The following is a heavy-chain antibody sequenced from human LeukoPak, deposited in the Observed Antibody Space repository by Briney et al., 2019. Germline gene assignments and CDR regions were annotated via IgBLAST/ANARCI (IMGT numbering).Heavy chain of an antibody. CDR2: ISGSGYST. CDR1: GFTFSSYA. J-gene: IGHJ4*02. Sequence: QSGGSLRLSCAASGFTFSSYAMSWVRQAPGKGLEWVSGISGSGYSTYYADSVKGRFTISRDNSNATLYLELNGLRAEDTAVYYCAQDLPGIAANDYWGQGTLVTVSS. D-gene: IGHD6-13*01. V-gene: IGHV3-23*01. CDR3: AQDLPGIAANDY.